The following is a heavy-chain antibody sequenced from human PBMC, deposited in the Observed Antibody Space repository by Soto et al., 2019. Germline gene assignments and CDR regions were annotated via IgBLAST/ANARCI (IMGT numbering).Heavy chain of an antibody. V-gene: IGHV3-66*01. CDR1: GFTVSNLY. Sequence: VQLVESGGGLVQPGGSLRLSCAASGFTVSNLYMTWVRQAPGKGLPWVAVISSGGSTYYADSVKGRFTISRDNSKNTLYLEMNSLRAEDTAVYYCARDTLGGAYDFLHGGQGTLVTVSS. J-gene: IGHJ4*02. CDR2: ISSGGST. D-gene: IGHD3-3*01. CDR3: ARDTLGGAYDFLH.